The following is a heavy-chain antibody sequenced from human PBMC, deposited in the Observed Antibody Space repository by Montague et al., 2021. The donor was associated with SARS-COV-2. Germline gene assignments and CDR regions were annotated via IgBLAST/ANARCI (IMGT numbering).Heavy chain of an antibody. J-gene: IGHJ2*01. CDR2: IYYSGAT. V-gene: IGHV4-39*02. CDR3: AREGAGDWYFDL. CDR1: GGSISSSSYY. D-gene: IGHD4/OR15-4a*01. Sequence: SETLSLTCTVSGGSISSSSYYWGWIRQPPGKGPEWLGSIYYSGATFYNPSLRSRVTMSVDTSKNQFSLRLSSVTAADTAVFYCAREGAGDWYFDLWGRGTLVTVSS.